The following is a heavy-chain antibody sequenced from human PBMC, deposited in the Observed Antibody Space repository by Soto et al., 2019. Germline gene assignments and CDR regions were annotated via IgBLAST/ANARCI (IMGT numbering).Heavy chain of an antibody. CDR2: IYPGDSDT. V-gene: IGHV5-51*01. CDR3: ARLADIVVVVAAPGAFDI. J-gene: IGHJ3*02. CDR1: GYSFTSYW. D-gene: IGHD2-15*01. Sequence: GESLKISCKGSGYSFTSYWIGWVRQMPGKGLEWMGIIYPGDSDTRYSPSFQGQVTISADKSISTAYLQWSSLKASDTAMYYCARLADIVVVVAAPGAFDIWGQGTMVTVSS.